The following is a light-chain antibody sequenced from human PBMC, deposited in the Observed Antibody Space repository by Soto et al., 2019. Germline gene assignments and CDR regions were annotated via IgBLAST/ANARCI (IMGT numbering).Light chain of an antibody. V-gene: IGKV1-33*01. J-gene: IGKJ5*01. CDR3: QQYDNLPIT. CDR1: QDISNY. CDR2: DAS. Sequence: DIPMPQSPSSLSASVGDRVTITCQASQDISNYLNWYQQKPGKAPKLLIYDASNLETGVPSRFSGSGTGTDFTFTISSLQPEDIATYYGQQYDNLPITFGQGTRLEIK.